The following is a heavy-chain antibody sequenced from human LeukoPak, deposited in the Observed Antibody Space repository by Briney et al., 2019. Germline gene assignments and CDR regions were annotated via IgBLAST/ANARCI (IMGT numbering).Heavy chain of an antibody. CDR2: INPSGGST. CDR1: GYTFTSYY. V-gene: IGHV1-46*01. D-gene: IGHD6-6*01. CDR3: ARDVALHYSSSVGFFDY. J-gene: IGHJ4*02. Sequence: GASVKVSCKASGYTFTSYYMHWVRQAPGQGLEWMGIINPSGGSTSYAQKFQGRVTMTRDTSTSTVYMELSSLRSEDTAVYYCARDVALHYSSSVGFFDYWGQGTLVTVSS.